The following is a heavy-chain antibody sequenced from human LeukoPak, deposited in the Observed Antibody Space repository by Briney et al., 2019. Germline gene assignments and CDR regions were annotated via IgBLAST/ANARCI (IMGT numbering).Heavy chain of an antibody. V-gene: IGHV3-30*04. CDR1: GFTFSSYA. Sequence: AGGSLRLSCAASGFTFSSYAFHWVRQAPGKGLEWVATMSFDVNNKYYADSVRGRFTISRDNSKNTLYLQMNSLGAEDTAVYSCARGYCTSSSCYNNYWGQGTLVTVSS. J-gene: IGHJ4*02. D-gene: IGHD2-2*02. CDR2: MSFDVNNK. CDR3: ARGYCTSSSCYNNY.